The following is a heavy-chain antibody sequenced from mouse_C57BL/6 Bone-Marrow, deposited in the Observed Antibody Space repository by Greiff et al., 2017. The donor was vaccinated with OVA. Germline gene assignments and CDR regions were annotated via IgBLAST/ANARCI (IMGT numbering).Heavy chain of an antibody. J-gene: IGHJ1*03. Sequence: VKLKQPGAELVKPGASVKMSCKASGYTFTSYWITWVKQRPGQGLEWIGDIYPGSGSTNYNEKFKSKATLTVDTSSSTAYMQLSSLTSEDSAVYYCAREGGYYGSSGYWYFDVWGTGTTVTVSS. CDR1: GYTFTSYW. V-gene: IGHV1-55*01. D-gene: IGHD1-1*01. CDR2: IYPGSGST. CDR3: AREGGYYGSSGYWYFDV.